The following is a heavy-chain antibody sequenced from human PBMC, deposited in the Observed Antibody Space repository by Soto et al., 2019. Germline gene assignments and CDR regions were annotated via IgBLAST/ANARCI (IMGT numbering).Heavy chain of an antibody. J-gene: IGHJ4*02. V-gene: IGHV5-51*01. CDR1: GYTFTIYW. CDR2: IYPSDSDI. D-gene: IGHD2-15*01. Sequence: GESLKISCDGSGYTFTIYWIGLVLQMPGEGLEWMGVIYPSDSDIRYSPSFQGKVTISADKSITTAYLQWSSLKAADTAMYYCVRSGTSSGRFSDYWGQGTLVTVSS. CDR3: VRSGTSSGRFSDY.